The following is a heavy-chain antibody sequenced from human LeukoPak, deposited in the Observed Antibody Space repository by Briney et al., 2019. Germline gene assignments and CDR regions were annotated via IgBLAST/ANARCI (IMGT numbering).Heavy chain of an antibody. Sequence: GGSLRLSCAASGFTFSSYAMSWVRQAPGKGLEWVSAISGSGGSTYYADSVKGRFTISRDNSKNTLYLQMNSLRAEDTAVYYCARELLLWLGEERGAFDIWGQGTMVTVSS. CDR1: GFTFSSYA. V-gene: IGHV3-23*01. CDR3: ARELLLWLGEERGAFDI. D-gene: IGHD3-10*01. CDR2: ISGSGGST. J-gene: IGHJ3*02.